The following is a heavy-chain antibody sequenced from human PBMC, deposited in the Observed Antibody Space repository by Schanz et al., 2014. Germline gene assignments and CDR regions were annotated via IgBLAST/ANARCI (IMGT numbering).Heavy chain of an antibody. J-gene: IGHJ6*02. V-gene: IGHV4-30-4*07. CDR3: YGMDV. CDR1: GASISGGAYS. Sequence: QLQLQESGSGLVKPSQTLSLTCTVSGASISGGAYSWNWIRQPPGKGLEWIGYIFFRGSTYYNPSLKSRVTISIDTSKNQFSLRLTSVTAADTAVYYCYGMDVWGQGTTVTVSS. CDR2: IFFRGST.